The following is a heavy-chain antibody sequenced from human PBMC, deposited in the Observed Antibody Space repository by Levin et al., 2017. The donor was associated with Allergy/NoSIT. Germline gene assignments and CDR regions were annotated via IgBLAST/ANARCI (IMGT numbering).Heavy chain of an antibody. J-gene: IGHJ4*02. D-gene: IGHD3-10*01. CDR3: ARDLRGGRDY. CDR2: INTDGSTT. V-gene: IGHV3-74*01. CDR1: GFTFSTYW. Sequence: PGGSLRLSCAASGFTFSTYWMHWVRQAPGKGLVWVSRINTDGSTTNYADSVKGRFTISRDNARNTLYLQMNSLRAEDTAVYYCARDLRGGRDYWGQGTLVTVSS.